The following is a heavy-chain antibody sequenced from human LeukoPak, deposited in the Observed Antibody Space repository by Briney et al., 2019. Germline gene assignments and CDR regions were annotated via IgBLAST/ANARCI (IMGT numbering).Heavy chain of an antibody. CDR2: IYYSGST. Sequence: PSETLSLTCTVSGGSISSYYWTWIREPPGKGPEWIGYIYYSGSTNYNPSLKSRVTMSVDTSKNQFSLRLSSVTAADTAVYYCARTGSYDSNGLDSWGQGTLVTVSS. V-gene: IGHV4-59*08. CDR1: GGSISSYY. D-gene: IGHD3-22*01. CDR3: ARTGSYDSNGLDS. J-gene: IGHJ4*02.